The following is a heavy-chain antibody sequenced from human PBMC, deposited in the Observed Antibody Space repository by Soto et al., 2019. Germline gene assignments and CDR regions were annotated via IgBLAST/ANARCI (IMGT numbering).Heavy chain of an antibody. J-gene: IGHJ4*02. CDR3: ARTPRGSYYGHYCHX. V-gene: IGHV2-70*01. D-gene: IGHD1-26*01. Sequence: SGPTLVHPTQTLTLTCTFCGFSLSTSGMCVSWIRHPPVKALEWLALIDWDDDKYYSTSLQKRLTISRDTSKNQVVLTMTNMHTVKTATYYWARTPRGSYYGHYCHXWGQGTLVTASX. CDR2: IDWDDDK. CDR1: GFSLSTSGMC.